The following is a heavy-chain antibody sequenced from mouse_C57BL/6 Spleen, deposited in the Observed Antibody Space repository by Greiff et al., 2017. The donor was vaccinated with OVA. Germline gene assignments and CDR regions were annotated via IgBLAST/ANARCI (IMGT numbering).Heavy chain of an antibody. CDR1: GYTFTSYW. Sequence: QVQLQQPGAELVKPGASVKMSCKASGYTFTSYWITWVKQRPGQGLEWIGDIYPGSGSTNYNEKFKSKATLTVDKSSSTAYMQLSSLTSEDSAVYYCSRGYAWGCAYWGQGTLVTVSA. V-gene: IGHV1-55*01. D-gene: IGHD6-5*01. CDR2: IYPGSGST. J-gene: IGHJ3*01. CDR3: SRGYAWGCAY.